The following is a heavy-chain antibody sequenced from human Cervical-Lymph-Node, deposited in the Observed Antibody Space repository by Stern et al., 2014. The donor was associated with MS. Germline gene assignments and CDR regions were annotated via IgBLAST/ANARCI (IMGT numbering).Heavy chain of an antibody. Sequence: MQLVESGGGVVQPGRSLRLSCAASGFTFSNFAMHWVRQAPGKGLAWVALISYDGTNKYYADSVKGRFTISRDNSKNTLYLQMNSLRTEDTAVFYCAGGYCTGGFCFYGMDVWGQGTTVTVS. J-gene: IGHJ6*02. D-gene: IGHD2-8*02. CDR3: AGGYCTGGFCFYGMDV. V-gene: IGHV3-30*03. CDR1: GFTFSNFA. CDR2: ISYDGTNK.